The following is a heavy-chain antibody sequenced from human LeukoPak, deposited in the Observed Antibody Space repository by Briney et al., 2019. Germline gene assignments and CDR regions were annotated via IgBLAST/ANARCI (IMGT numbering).Heavy chain of an antibody. D-gene: IGHD6-13*01. CDR2: IRFDGSDK. J-gene: IGHJ4*02. CDR1: GFIFRTYG. V-gene: IGHV3-30*02. Sequence: GGSLRLSCAASGFIFRTYGMHWVRQAPGKGLEWVTFIRFDGSDKYYADSVNGRFTISRDNSKDTVYLQMNSLRAEDTAVYYCAKDSVRMAATSTALFDYWGQGTLVTVSS. CDR3: AKDSVRMAATSTALFDY.